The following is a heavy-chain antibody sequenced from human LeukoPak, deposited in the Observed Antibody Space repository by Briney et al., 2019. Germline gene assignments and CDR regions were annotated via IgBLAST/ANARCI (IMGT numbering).Heavy chain of an antibody. CDR3: ARVIEMATITGDQSYFDY. J-gene: IGHJ4*02. D-gene: IGHD5-24*01. CDR1: GGTFSSYA. CDR2: IIPIFGTA. Sequence: ASVKVSCKASGGTFSSYAISWVRQAPGQGLEWMGGIIPIFGTANYAQKFQGRVTITADESTSTAYMELSSLRSEDTAVYYCARVIEMATITGDQSYFDYWGQGTLVTVSS. V-gene: IGHV1-69*13.